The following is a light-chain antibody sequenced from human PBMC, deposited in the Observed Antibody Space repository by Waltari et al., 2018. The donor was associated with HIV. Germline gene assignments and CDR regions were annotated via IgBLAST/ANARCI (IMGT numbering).Light chain of an antibody. V-gene: IGKV3-11*01. J-gene: IGKJ1*01. CDR2: DAS. CDR1: QSVSSY. Sequence: IVLTQYPANLALSRCERAILSCRASQSVSSYLAWYQQKPGQAPRLLIYDASNRATGIPARFSGSGSGTDFTLTISSLESEDFAVYYCQQRRNWPKTFGQGTKVEIK. CDR3: QQRRNWPKT.